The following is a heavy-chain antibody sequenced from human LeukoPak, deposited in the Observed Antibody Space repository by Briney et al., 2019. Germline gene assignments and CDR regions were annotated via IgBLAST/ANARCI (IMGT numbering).Heavy chain of an antibody. CDR1: GFTFSSYA. Sequence: GGSLRLSCAASGFTFSSYAMHWVRQAPGKGLEWVANIKQDGSEKYYVDSVKGRFTISRDNAKNSLYLQMNSLRAEDTAVYYCARLPRLESLRVPAATPYFDYWGQGTLVTVSS. CDR2: IKQDGSEK. V-gene: IGHV3-7*01. D-gene: IGHD2-2*01. J-gene: IGHJ4*02. CDR3: ARLPRLESLRVPAATPYFDY.